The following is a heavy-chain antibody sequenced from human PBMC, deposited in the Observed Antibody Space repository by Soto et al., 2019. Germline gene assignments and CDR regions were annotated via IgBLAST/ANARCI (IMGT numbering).Heavy chain of an antibody. CDR3: ARPHGGPYAFDI. Sequence: SETLSLTCTVSGGSISSYYWSWIRQPPGKGLEWIGYIYGSGSTNYNPSLKSRVSISTDTSQNQLSLKLSYVTAADTAVYYCARPHGGPYAFDIWGRGTMVTVSS. CDR2: IYGSGST. D-gene: IGHD3-10*01. J-gene: IGHJ3*02. CDR1: GGSISSYY. V-gene: IGHV4-59*08.